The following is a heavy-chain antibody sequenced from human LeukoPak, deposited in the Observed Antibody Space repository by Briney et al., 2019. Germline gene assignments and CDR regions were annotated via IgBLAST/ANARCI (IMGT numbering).Heavy chain of an antibody. D-gene: IGHD3-10*01. J-gene: IGHJ4*02. Sequence: PGGSLRLSCAASGFTFSDHYMDWVRQAPGKGLEWVGRTRNKANSYTTEYAASVKGRFTISRDDSKNSLYLQMNSLNTEDTAVYYCARDLAYYGSGSYDYWGQGTLVTVSS. CDR2: TRNKANSYTT. V-gene: IGHV3-72*01. CDR1: GFTFSDHY. CDR3: ARDLAYYGSGSYDY.